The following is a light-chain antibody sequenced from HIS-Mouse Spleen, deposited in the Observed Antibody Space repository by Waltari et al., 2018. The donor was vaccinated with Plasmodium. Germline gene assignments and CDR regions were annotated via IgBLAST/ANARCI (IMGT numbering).Light chain of an antibody. V-gene: IGKV3-15*01. CDR2: CAS. CDR1: QSVSSN. Sequence: EIVMKQSPATLSVSPGERATLSCRASQSVSSNLAWYQQKPGQAPRLLIYCASTRATGIPARFSGSGSGTEFTLTISSLQSEDFAVYYCQQYNNWSFTFGPGTKVDIK. CDR3: QQYNNWSFT. J-gene: IGKJ3*01.